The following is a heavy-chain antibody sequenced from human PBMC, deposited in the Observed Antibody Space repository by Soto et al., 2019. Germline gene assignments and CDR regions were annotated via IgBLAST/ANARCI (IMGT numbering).Heavy chain of an antibody. Sequence: QVQLVQSGAEVKKPGSSVKVSCKASGGTFSSYAISWVRQAPGQGLEWMGGIIPIFGTANYAQKFQGRVTITADKSTSTAYMELSSLRSEDMAVYYCARGSDSYCTNGVCPYGYFAYWGQGTLVTVSS. CDR3: ARGSDSYCTNGVCPYGYFAY. CDR2: IIPIFGTA. J-gene: IGHJ4*02. CDR1: GGTFSSYA. D-gene: IGHD2-8*01. V-gene: IGHV1-69*06.